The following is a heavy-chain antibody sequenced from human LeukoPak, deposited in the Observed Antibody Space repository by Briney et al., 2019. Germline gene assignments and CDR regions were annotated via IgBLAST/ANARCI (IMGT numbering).Heavy chain of an antibody. CDR3: AKDRKSSIASPGGFDY. CDR2: LSWNSGSI. D-gene: IGHD6-6*01. J-gene: IGHJ4*02. Sequence: TGRSLRLSCAASGFTFDDYAMHWVRQAPGKGLEWVSGLSWNSGSIGYADSVKGRFTISRDNARNSLYLQMNSLRAEDTALYYCAKDRKSSIASPGGFDYWGQGTLVTVSS. V-gene: IGHV3-9*01. CDR1: GFTFDDYA.